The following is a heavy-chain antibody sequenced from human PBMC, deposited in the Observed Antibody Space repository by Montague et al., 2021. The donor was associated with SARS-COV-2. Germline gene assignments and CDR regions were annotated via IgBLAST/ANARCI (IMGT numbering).Heavy chain of an antibody. CDR3: ARGSRQWLVRPPHYYYFDY. Sequence: SETLSLTCAVYGGSFSGYYWSWIRQPPGKGLEWIGEINHSGGTNCNPSLKSRVTISVDTSKNQFSLKLSSVTAADTAVYYCARGSRQWLVRPPHYYYFDYWGQGTLVTVSS. J-gene: IGHJ4*02. V-gene: IGHV4-34*01. CDR2: INHSGGT. D-gene: IGHD6-19*01. CDR1: GGSFSGYY.